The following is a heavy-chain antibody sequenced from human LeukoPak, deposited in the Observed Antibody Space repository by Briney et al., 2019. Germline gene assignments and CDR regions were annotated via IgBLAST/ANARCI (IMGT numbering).Heavy chain of an antibody. CDR3: ARERDTSGYRRSVYYYGMDV. D-gene: IGHD3-22*01. Sequence: ASVTVSCKASGYTFTSYGISWVRQAPGQGLEWMGWISAYNGNTNYAQKLQDRVTMTTDTSTSTAYMELRSLRSDDTAVYYCARERDTSGYRRSVYYYGMDVWGQGTTVTVSS. CDR2: ISAYNGNT. CDR1: GYTFTSYG. J-gene: IGHJ6*02. V-gene: IGHV1-18*01.